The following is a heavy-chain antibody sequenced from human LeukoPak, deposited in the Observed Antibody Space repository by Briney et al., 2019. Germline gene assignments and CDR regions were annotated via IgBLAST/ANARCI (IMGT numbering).Heavy chain of an antibody. CDR2: INLYSGAA. CDR3: ARGGQEDVDY. CDR1: GYSFTEYH. Sequence: GASVKVSCKTSGYSFTEYHIHWVRQAPGQGLEWMGLINLYSGAANYVQKFQGRVTMTKDTSIRTAYIELSSLRSDDTAVYYCARGGQEDVDYWGQGTLVTVSS. V-gene: IGHV1-2*02. D-gene: IGHD2-15*01. J-gene: IGHJ4*02.